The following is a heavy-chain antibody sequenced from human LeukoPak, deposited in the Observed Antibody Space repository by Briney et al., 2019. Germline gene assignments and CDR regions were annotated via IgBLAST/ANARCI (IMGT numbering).Heavy chain of an antibody. CDR2: ISSSGSTI. J-gene: IGHJ4*02. CDR1: GFTFSSYE. V-gene: IGHV3-48*03. CDR3: ARLGGTRIAARPDSIC. D-gene: IGHD6-6*01. Sequence: QTGGSLRLSCAASGFTFSSYEMNWVRQAPGKGLEGVSYISSSGSTIYYADSVKGRFTISRDNAKNTLYLQMNSLRAEDTAVYYCARLGGTRIAARPDSICWGQGTLVTVSS.